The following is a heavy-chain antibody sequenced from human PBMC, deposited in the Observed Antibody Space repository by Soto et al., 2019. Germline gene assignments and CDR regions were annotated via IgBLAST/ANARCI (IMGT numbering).Heavy chain of an antibody. CDR1: GFTFSSYG. CDR3: AKDRGMTPPGGMDV. D-gene: IGHD3-16*01. Sequence: GGSLRLSCAASGFTFSSYGMHWVRQAPGKGLEWVAVISYDGSNKYYADSVKGRFTISRDNSKNTLYLQMNSLRAEDTAVYYCAKDRGMTPPGGMDVWGQGTTVTVS. V-gene: IGHV3-30*18. J-gene: IGHJ6*02. CDR2: ISYDGSNK.